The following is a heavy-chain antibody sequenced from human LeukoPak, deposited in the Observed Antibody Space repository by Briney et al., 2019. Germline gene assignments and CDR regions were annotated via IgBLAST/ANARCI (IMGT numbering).Heavy chain of an antibody. V-gene: IGHV3-7*01. CDR2: IKQDESEK. Sequence: GATIILSFSAISFTIRYSWLPSVRQAPGKQPHRLANIKQDESEKYYVDSVKARFIVSRDNARNALYLQLNSLIAEDTSVYYCARVEYKSAWYFTYWGQGSLVTASS. D-gene: IGHD6-19*01. J-gene: IGHJ4*02. CDR1: SFTIRYSW. CDR3: ARVEYKSAWYFTY.